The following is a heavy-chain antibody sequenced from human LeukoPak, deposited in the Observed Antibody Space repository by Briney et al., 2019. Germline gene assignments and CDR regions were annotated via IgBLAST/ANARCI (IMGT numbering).Heavy chain of an antibody. CDR2: IKQDGSEK. Sequence: GGSLRLSCAASGFTFSRYWMSWVRQAPGKGLEWVANIKQDGSEKYYVDSVKGRFTISRDNAKNSMYLQMNSLRAEDTAVYYCARETTGADIVVVPTPFDAFDLWGQGTMVTVSS. CDR1: GFTFSRYW. V-gene: IGHV3-7*01. J-gene: IGHJ3*01. CDR3: ARETTGADIVVVPTPFDAFDL. D-gene: IGHD2-2*01.